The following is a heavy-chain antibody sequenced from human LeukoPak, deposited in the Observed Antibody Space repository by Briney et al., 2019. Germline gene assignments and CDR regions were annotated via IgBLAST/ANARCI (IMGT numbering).Heavy chain of an antibody. CDR3: ARWNGDFLTGYYLDD. J-gene: IGHJ4*02. Sequence: GGSLRLSCAASGFTFSRYGMHWVRQAPGKGLECVALISDDGSKKYYADSVKGQFTISRDDSKNTLYLQMSGLRAEDTAMYYCARWNGDFLTGYYLDDWGQGTLVTVSS. CDR1: GFTFSRYG. V-gene: IGHV3-30*03. D-gene: IGHD3/OR15-3a*01. CDR2: ISDDGSKK.